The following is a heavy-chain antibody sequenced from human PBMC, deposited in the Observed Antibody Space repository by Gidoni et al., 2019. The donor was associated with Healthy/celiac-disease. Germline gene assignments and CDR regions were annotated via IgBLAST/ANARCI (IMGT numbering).Heavy chain of an antibody. D-gene: IGHD4-17*01. Sequence: QLQLQESASGLVKPSQTLSLTCAVAGGSISSGCYSWSWIRPPPGKVMEWIGYIYHSGSTYYNPSLKSRVTISVARSKNQFSLKLSSVPAADTAVYYCARTTVTFDDAFDIWGQGTMVTVSS. V-gene: IGHV4-30-2*01. CDR2: IYHSGST. CDR3: ARTTVTFDDAFDI. J-gene: IGHJ3*02. CDR1: GGSISSGCYS.